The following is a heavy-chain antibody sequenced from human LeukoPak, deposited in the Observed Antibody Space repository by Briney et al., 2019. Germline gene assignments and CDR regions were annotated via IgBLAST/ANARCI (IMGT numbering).Heavy chain of an antibody. V-gene: IGHV3-23*01. J-gene: IGHJ3*01. CDR1: GFTFSDSY. Sequence: GGSLRLSCAASGFTFSDSYMTWVRQAPGKGLEWVSGISPSGDITYYADSVMGRFTISRDNRKSTVSLQMNSLRAEDTALYYCVRDLDWGAFDVWGQGRMVTVSS. CDR2: ISPSGDIT. D-gene: IGHD3/OR15-3a*01. CDR3: VRDLDWGAFDV.